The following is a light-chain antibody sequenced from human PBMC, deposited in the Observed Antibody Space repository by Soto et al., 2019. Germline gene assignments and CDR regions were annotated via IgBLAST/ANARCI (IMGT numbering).Light chain of an antibody. CDR2: ATS. V-gene: IGKV3-11*01. Sequence: EIVLTQSPATLSLSPGERATLSCRASQSVTKSLAWYQQKPGQAPRLLIFATSHRATDIPNRFSGSGSETDFTLTISRLEPEDFAVYYCQQRSDWPPITFGQGTRLEIK. J-gene: IGKJ5*01. CDR1: QSVTKS. CDR3: QQRSDWPPIT.